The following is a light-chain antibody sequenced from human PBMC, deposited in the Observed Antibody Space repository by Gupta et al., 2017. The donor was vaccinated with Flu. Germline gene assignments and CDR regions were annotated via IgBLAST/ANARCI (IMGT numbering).Light chain of an antibody. V-gene: IGLV1-44*01. CDR3: VEWDDDLNGPV. Sequence: SVLSQPPSASGTPGQTVTISCSGSRSNIGSNSLNWYQRFPGTATKLLIYESSRRPSGVPGRFSGYQVGNYASPQIQKLPSAEDADEFCVEWDDDLNGPVFGTGTSVTVL. CDR1: RSNIGSNS. CDR2: ESS. J-gene: IGLJ1*01.